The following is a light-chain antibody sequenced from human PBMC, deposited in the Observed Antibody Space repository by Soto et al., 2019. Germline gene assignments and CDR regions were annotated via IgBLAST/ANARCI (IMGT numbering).Light chain of an antibody. CDR1: QSISSW. CDR3: QQYKSYPYT. J-gene: IGKJ2*01. Sequence: DIQMTQSPSTLSASVGNRVTITCRASQSISSWLAWYQQKPGKAPKLLIYDASSLESGVPSRFSGSGSGTEFTLTISSLQPDDSATYYCQQYKSYPYTFAQGTKLEIK. V-gene: IGKV1-5*01. CDR2: DAS.